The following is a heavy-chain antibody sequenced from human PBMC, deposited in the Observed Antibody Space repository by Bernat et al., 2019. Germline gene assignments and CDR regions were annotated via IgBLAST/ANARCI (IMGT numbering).Heavy chain of an antibody. CDR1: GGSNSSGDYY. D-gene: IGHD3-10*01. CDR2: IYYSGST. V-gene: IGHV4-30-4*01. J-gene: IGHJ4*02. CDR3: ARGGITMVRGTGNFDY. Sequence: QVQLQESGPGLVKPSQTLSLTCTVSGGSNSSGDYYWSWIRQPPGKGLEWIGYIYYSGSTYYNPSLKSRVTISVDTSKNQFSLKLSSVTAADTAVYYCARGGITMVRGTGNFDYWGQGTLVTVSS.